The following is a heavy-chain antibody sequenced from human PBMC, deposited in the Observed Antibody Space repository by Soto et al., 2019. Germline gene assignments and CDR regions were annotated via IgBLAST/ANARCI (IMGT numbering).Heavy chain of an antibody. CDR3: SRDPRRNSGSYFDS. V-gene: IGHV3-11*05. J-gene: IGHJ4*02. CDR1: GFRFSDYY. D-gene: IGHD1-26*01. CDR2: IDSSGGYT. Sequence: QAQLVESGGGLVKPGGSLRLSCAASGFRFSDYYMSWFRQAPGKGLEWVSYIDSSGGYTNYADFVKGRFTISRDNAKNALYLQVSSLRAEATAIYDCSRDPRRNSGSYFDSWGQGTPVTVSS.